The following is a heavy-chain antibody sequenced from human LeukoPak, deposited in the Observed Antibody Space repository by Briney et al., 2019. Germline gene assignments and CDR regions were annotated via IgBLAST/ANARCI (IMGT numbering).Heavy chain of an antibody. CDR3: ARFASLYSRSWYYAFDI. Sequence: ASVKVSCKASGYTFASNDIHWVRQAPGQGLEWMGIINPSGGSTSYAQKFQGRVTMTRDTSTSTVYMELSSLRSEDTAVYYCARFASLYSRSWYYAFDIWGQGTMVTVSS. J-gene: IGHJ3*02. CDR2: INPSGGST. CDR1: GYTFASND. V-gene: IGHV1-46*01. D-gene: IGHD6-13*01.